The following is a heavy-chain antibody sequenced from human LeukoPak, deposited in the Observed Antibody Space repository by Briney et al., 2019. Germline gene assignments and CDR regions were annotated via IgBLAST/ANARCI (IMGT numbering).Heavy chain of an antibody. CDR2: IDYSGNT. J-gene: IGHJ6*02. CDR1: GGSVSSNTYY. V-gene: IGHV4-61*01. Sequence: SETLSLTCTVSGGSVSSNTYYWSWIRQPPGKGLEWIGYIDYSGNTNYNPCLESRVTIAIDTSKDQFSPKMRFVTAADTALYYCARDGSNWSNDYYHGVDVWGQGTTVTVSS. CDR3: ARDGSNWSNDYYHGVDV. D-gene: IGHD4-11*01.